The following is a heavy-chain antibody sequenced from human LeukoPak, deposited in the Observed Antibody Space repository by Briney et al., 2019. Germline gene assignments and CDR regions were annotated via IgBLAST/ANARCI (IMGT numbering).Heavy chain of an antibody. CDR1: GYNFTTYG. D-gene: IGHD6-13*01. V-gene: IGHV1-18*04. J-gene: IGHJ4*02. Sequence: ASVRLSCKASGYNFTTYGISWVRQAPGQGLEWMGWISVYNGKTKYAQKVQGRVTMTTDTSTTTAYMELRSLRSDDTAVYYCARDRSIVAADHFDYWGQGTLVTVSS. CDR3: ARDRSIVAADHFDY. CDR2: ISVYNGKT.